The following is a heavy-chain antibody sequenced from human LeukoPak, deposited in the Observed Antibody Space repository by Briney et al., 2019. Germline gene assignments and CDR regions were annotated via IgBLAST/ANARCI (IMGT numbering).Heavy chain of an antibody. D-gene: IGHD3-22*01. V-gene: IGHV1-2*02. CDR1: GYTFTGYC. Sequence: ASVKVSCKASGYTFTGYCMHWVRQAPGQGLEWMGWINPNSGGTNYAQKFQGRVTMTRDTSISTAYMELSRLRSDDTAVYYCARDRRDYYDSSGYIFPPTAPDYWGQGTLVTVSS. J-gene: IGHJ4*02. CDR2: INPNSGGT. CDR3: ARDRRDYYDSSGYIFPPTAPDY.